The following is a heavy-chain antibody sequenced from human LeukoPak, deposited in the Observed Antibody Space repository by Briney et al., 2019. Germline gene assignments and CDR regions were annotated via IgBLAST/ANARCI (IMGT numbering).Heavy chain of an antibody. CDR1: GFTFSSYA. Sequence: GGSLRLSCAASGFTFSSYAMSWVRQAPGKGLEWVSAISGSGGSTYYADSVKGRFTISRDNSKNTLYLQMNSLRAEDTAVYYCAKLLIRGSVAGKGYWGQGTLVTVSS. CDR3: AKLLIRGSVAGKGY. J-gene: IGHJ4*02. CDR2: ISGSGGST. D-gene: IGHD6-19*01. V-gene: IGHV3-23*01.